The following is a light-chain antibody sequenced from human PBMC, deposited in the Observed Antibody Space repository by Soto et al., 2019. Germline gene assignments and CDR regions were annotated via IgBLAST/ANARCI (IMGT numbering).Light chain of an antibody. CDR3: QQYNNWPLT. CDR2: VAS. CDR1: QNVNTN. Sequence: EVVMTQSPATLSVSAGDRATLSCRASQNVNTNLAWYQPQPGQAPRLLIFVASTWATGIPARFSGSGSGTEFTLTISSLQPEDFAVYYWQQYNNWPLTFGGGTKVEIK. V-gene: IGKV3-15*01. J-gene: IGKJ4*01.